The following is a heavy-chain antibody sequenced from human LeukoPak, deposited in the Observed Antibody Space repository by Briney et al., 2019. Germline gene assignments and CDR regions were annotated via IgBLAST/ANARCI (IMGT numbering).Heavy chain of an antibody. CDR3: ARADTSVPTIFGVVIMPHYYYYMDV. CDR2: IKQDGSEK. CDR1: GFTFSSYW. Sequence: GGSLRLSCAASGFTFSSYWMSWVRQAPGKGLEWVANIKQDGSEKYYVDSVKGRFTISRDNAKNSLYLQMNSLRAEDTAVYYCARADTSVPTIFGVVIMPHYYYYMDVWGKGTTVTVSS. D-gene: IGHD3-3*01. J-gene: IGHJ6*03. V-gene: IGHV3-7*01.